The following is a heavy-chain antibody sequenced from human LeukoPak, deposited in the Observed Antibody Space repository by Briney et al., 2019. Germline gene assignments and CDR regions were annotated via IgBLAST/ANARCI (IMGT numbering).Heavy chain of an antibody. V-gene: IGHV3-30*04. J-gene: IGHJ4*02. Sequence: GGSLRLSCAASGFTFSSYAMHWVRQAPGKGLEWVAVISYDGSNKYYADSVKGRFTISRDNSKNTLYLQMNSLRAEDTAVYYCAKASRSLVVPLDYWGQGTLVTVSS. CDR2: ISYDGSNK. D-gene: IGHD2-15*01. CDR3: AKASRSLVVPLDY. CDR1: GFTFSSYA.